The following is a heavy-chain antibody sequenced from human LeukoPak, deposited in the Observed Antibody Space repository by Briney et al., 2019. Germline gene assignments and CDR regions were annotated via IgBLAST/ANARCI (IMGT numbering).Heavy chain of an antibody. V-gene: IGHV3-30-3*01. CDR2: ISYDGSNK. D-gene: IGHD3-22*01. CDR3: ARDPTYYYDSSGYYSLDY. Sequence: GGSLRLSCAASGFTFSSYAMHWVRQAPGKGLEWVAVISYDGSNKYYADSVKGRFTISRDSSKNTLYLQMNSLRAEDTAVYYCARDPTYYYDSSGYYSLDYWGQGTLVTVSS. J-gene: IGHJ4*02. CDR1: GFTFSSYA.